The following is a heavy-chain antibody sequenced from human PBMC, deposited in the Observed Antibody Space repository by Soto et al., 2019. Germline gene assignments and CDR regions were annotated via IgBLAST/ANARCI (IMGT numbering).Heavy chain of an antibody. CDR2: SYYSGNP. V-gene: IGHV4-30-4*01. CDR1: GGSISSGGYY. Sequence: QAQLQESGPGLVKPSQTLSLTCTVSGGSISSGGYYRSWSRQPPGKGLEWLGYSYYSGNPYYNPSLQTRVSVSVDASSNQCSLTVDSVAAADTAVYDCACTAQSLVYSFGCFDFWGQGSVVTVSS. J-gene: IGHJ4*02. CDR3: ACTAQSLVYSFGCFDF. D-gene: IGHD3-10*01.